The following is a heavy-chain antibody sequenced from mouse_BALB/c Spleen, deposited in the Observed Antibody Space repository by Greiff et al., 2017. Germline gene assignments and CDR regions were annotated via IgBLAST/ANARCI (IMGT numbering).Heavy chain of an antibody. CDR2: INPSNGGT. D-gene: IGHD3-3*01. J-gene: IGHJ2*01. Sequence: QVQLQQPGAELVKPGASVKLSCKASGYTFPSYYMYWVKQRPGQGLEWIGGINPSNGGTNFNEKFKSKATLTVDKSSSTAFMHLNSLTSEDSAVYYCARRGAEGDYWGQGTTLTVSS. CDR3: ARRGAEGDY. CDR1: GYTFPSYY. V-gene: IGHV1S81*02.